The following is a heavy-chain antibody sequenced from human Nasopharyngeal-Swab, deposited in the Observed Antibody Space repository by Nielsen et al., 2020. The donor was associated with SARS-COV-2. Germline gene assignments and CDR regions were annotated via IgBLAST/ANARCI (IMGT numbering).Heavy chain of an antibody. D-gene: IGHD3-22*01. CDR3: ASTPLDSSGYYYAFHY. J-gene: IGHJ4*02. CDR1: GFTFRRYT. Sequence: GGSLRLSCAASGFTFRRYTMPWFRQAPGKGLEWVAVISYDGSNKYYADSVKGRFTISRDISKNTLYLQMNSLRAEDTAVFYCASTPLDSSGYYYAFHYWGRGTLVTVSS. CDR2: ISYDGSNK. V-gene: IGHV3-30-3*01.